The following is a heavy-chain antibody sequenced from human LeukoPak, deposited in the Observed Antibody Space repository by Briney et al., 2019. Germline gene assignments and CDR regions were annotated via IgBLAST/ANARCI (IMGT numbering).Heavy chain of an antibody. CDR1: GYTFTGYY. V-gene: IGHV1-2*06. CDR3: ARADYYDSSGKLPDI. J-gene: IGHJ3*02. D-gene: IGHD3-22*01. CDR2: INPNSGGT. Sequence: ASVKVSCKASGYTFTGYYMHWVRQAPGQGLEWMGRINPNSGGTNYAQKFQGRVTMTRDTSISTAYMELSRLRSDDTAVYYCARADYYDSSGKLPDIWGQGTKVTVSS.